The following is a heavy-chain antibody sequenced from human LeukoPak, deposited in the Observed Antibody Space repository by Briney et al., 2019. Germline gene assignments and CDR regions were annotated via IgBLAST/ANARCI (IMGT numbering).Heavy chain of an antibody. J-gene: IGHJ3*02. CDR3: AKEAWEDGFDI. CDR2: IDPSDSYT. Sequence: GESLKISCKGSGYSFTSYWISWVRQMPGKGLEWMGRIDPSDSYTNYRPSFQGHVTISSDKSISSAYLQWSSLRASDTAMYYCAKEAWEDGFDIWGQGTMVTVSS. CDR1: GYSFTSYW. V-gene: IGHV5-10-1*01. D-gene: IGHD1-26*01.